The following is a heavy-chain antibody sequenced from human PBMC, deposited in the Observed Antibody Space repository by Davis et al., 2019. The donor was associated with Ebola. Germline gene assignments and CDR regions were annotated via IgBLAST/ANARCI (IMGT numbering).Heavy chain of an antibody. Sequence: SVKVSCKASGGTFSSYAISWVRQAPGQGLEWIGGIIPIFGTANYAQKFQGRVTITADESTSTAYMELSSLRAEDTAVYYCAGPSGLGLGYSYGYLAYYYGMDVWGQGTTVTVSS. CDR1: GGTFSSYA. V-gene: IGHV1-69*13. CDR3: AGPSGLGLGYSYGYLAYYYGMDV. J-gene: IGHJ6*02. D-gene: IGHD5-18*01. CDR2: IIPIFGTA.